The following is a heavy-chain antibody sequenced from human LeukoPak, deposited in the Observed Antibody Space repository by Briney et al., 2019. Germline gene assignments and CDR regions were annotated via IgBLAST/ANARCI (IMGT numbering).Heavy chain of an antibody. D-gene: IGHD2-2*02. CDR3: ARSIDIVVVPAAINRGYWYFDL. CDR1: GGSISSYY. J-gene: IGHJ2*01. Sequence: SETLSLTCTVSGGSISSYYWSWVRQPPGKGLEWRGYIYYSGSTNYNPSLKSRVTISVDTSKNQFSLTLSSVTAADTAVYYCARSIDIVVVPAAINRGYWYFDLWGRGTLVTVSS. CDR2: IYYSGST. V-gene: IGHV4-59*01.